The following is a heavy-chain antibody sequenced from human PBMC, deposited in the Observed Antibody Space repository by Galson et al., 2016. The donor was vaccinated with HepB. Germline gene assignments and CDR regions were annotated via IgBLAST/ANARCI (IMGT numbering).Heavy chain of an antibody. Sequence: SLRLSCAASGFSFSKDGMHWVRQAPGKGLEWVAIISYNRSNKCCADSVKGRFTISRDNSKNTLYLQMNSLRAEDTAVYYCAREGMTTVAMLDYWGQGTLVTVAS. D-gene: IGHD4-23*01. V-gene: IGHV3-30*03. CDR2: ISYNRSNK. CDR1: GFSFSKDG. CDR3: AREGMTTVAMLDY. J-gene: IGHJ4*02.